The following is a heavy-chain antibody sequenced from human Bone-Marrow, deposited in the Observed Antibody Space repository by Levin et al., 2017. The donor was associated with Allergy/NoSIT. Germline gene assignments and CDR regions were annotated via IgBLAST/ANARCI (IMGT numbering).Heavy chain of an antibody. CDR2: ITINVATT. Sequence: TGGSLRLSCAASGFTFSDFYMAWIRKAPGKGLEWVSYITINVATTYYADSVRGRFTISRDNPKNSLSLQMNSLRAEDTAMYYCAREIETEIGAYDIWGQGTMVTVSS. CDR1: GFTFSDFY. V-gene: IGHV3-11*01. CDR3: AREIETEIGAYDI. J-gene: IGHJ3*02. D-gene: IGHD5-24*01.